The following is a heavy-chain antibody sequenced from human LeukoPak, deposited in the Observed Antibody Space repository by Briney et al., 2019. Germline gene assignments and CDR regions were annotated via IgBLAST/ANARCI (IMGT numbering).Heavy chain of an antibody. CDR1: GGSISSYY. V-gene: IGHV4-4*07. D-gene: IGHD3-10*01. CDR2: IYTSGST. J-gene: IGHJ3*02. CDR3: ARSRVSMVRGISAFDI. Sequence: PSETLSLTCTVSGGSISSYYWSWIRQPAGKGLEWIGRIYTSGSTNYNPSLKSRVTMSADTSKNQFSLKLSSVTAADTAVYYCARSRVSMVRGISAFDIWGQGTMVTVSS.